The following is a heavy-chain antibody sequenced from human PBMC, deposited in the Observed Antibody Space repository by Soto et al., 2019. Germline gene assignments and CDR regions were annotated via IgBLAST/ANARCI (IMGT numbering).Heavy chain of an antibody. J-gene: IGHJ4*02. V-gene: IGHV4-39*01. CDR2: ISYSGST. CDR1: GGSISSSTYY. D-gene: IGHD4-4*01. Sequence: LSLTCTVSGGSISSSTYYWAWIRQPPGKGLAWIGSISYSGSTYYNPSLKSRVTISVDTSKNQFSLKLSSVTAADTAVYYCARPRDDYNYYYFDYWGQGTLVTV. CDR3: ARPRDDYNYYYFDY.